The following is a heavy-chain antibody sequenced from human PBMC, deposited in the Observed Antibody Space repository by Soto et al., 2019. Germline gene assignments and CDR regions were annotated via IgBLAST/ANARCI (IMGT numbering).Heavy chain of an antibody. D-gene: IGHD6-19*01. Sequence: QVQLQESGPGLVKPSETLSLTCTVSGGSISSYYWSWIRQPPGKGLEWIGYIYYSGSTNYNPSLKSRVTISVDTSKNQFSLKLSSVTAADTGVYYCARGAVDYMDVWGKGTTVTVSS. CDR2: IYYSGST. J-gene: IGHJ6*03. CDR1: GGSISSYY. CDR3: ARGAVDYMDV. V-gene: IGHV4-59*01.